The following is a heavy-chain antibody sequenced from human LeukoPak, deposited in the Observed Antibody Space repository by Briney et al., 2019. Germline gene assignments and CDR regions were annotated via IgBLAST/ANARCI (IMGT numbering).Heavy chain of an antibody. CDR2: IYYSGST. V-gene: IGHV4-59*01. CDR1: GGSISSYY. J-gene: IGHJ4*02. Sequence: SETLSLTCTVSGGSISSYYWSWIRQPPGKGLEWNGYIYYSGSTNYNPSLKSRVTISVDTSKNQFSLKLSSVTAADTAVYYCARVDPDSSSTLEVSDYWGQGTLVTVSS. CDR3: ARVDPDSSSTLEVSDY. D-gene: IGHD6-6*01.